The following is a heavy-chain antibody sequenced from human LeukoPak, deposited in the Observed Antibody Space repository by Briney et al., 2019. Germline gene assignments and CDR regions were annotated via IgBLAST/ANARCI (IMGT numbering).Heavy chain of an antibody. CDR3: AGQYSGSYIAAI. V-gene: IGHV4-39*01. CDR2: IYYSGST. D-gene: IGHD1-26*01. J-gene: IGHJ4*02. Sequence: SETLSLTCTVSGGSISSSSYYWGWIRQPPGKGLEWIGSIYYSGSTYYNPSLKSRVTISVDTSKNQFSLKLSSVTAADTAVYYCAGQYSGSYIAAIWGQGTLVTVSS. CDR1: GGSISSSSYY.